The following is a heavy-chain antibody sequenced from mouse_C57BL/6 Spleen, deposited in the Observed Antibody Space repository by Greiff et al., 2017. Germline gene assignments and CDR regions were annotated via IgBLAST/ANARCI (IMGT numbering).Heavy chain of an antibody. Sequence: QVQLQQPGAELVKPGASVKMSCKASGYTFTSYWITWVKQRPGQGLEWIGDIYPGSGSTNYNEKFKSKATLTVDTSSSTAYMQLSSLTSEDSAVYYCAGGNYYGSSPDYWGQGTTLTVSS. CDR2: IYPGSGST. D-gene: IGHD1-1*01. J-gene: IGHJ2*01. CDR1: GYTFTSYW. V-gene: IGHV1-55*01. CDR3: AGGNYYGSSPDY.